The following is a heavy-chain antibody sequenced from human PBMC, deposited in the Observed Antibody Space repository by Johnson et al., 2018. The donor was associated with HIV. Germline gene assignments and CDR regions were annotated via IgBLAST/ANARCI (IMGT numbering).Heavy chain of an antibody. Sequence: EVQLVESGGGLVQPGRSLRLSCAASGFTFDDYAMHWVRQAPGKGLEWVSGISWNSGSIGYADSVKGRFTISRDNAKNSLYLQMNSLRAEETALYYCAKAPNPILGTDAFDIWGQGTMVTVSS. CDR2: ISWNSGSI. CDR3: AKAPNPILGTDAFDI. CDR1: GFTFDDYA. D-gene: IGHD2/OR15-2a*01. V-gene: IGHV3-9*01. J-gene: IGHJ3*02.